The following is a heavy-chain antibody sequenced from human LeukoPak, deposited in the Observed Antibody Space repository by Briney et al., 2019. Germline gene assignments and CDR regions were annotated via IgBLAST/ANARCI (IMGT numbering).Heavy chain of an antibody. D-gene: IGHD3-10*01. Sequence: PGGSLRLSCAASGFTFTSYGMHWVRQAPGKGLEWVAVISYDGSNKYYADSVKGRFTISRDNSKNTLYLQMNSLRAEDTAVYYCANRNSGSGSYPMGDYWGQGTLVTVSS. V-gene: IGHV3-30*18. CDR2: ISYDGSNK. CDR1: GFTFTSYG. CDR3: ANRNSGSGSYPMGDY. J-gene: IGHJ4*02.